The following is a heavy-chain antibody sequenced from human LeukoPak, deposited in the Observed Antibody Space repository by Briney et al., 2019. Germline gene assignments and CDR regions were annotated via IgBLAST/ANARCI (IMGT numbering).Heavy chain of an antibody. CDR3: SKDLAAAGALDY. CDR1: GFTFSSYG. CDR2: IWYDGSNK. V-gene: IGHV3-33*06. D-gene: IGHD6-13*01. J-gene: IGHJ4*02. Sequence: RRSLRLSCAASGFTFSSYGMHWVRQAPGKGLEWVAVIWYDGSNKYYADSVKGRFTISRDNSKNTLYLQMNSLRAEDTAVYYCSKDLAAAGALDYWGQGTLLTVSS.